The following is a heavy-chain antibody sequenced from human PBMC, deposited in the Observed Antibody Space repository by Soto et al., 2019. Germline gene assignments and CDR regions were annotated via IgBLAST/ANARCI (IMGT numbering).Heavy chain of an antibody. CDR3: AKLRDFVVLPAGILDY. Sequence: EVPLLESGGGLVQPGGSLRLTCAASGFTFSSYGISWIRLSPGKGLEWVSAISGGGDTTYYTPSVKGRFTISRDDFRNTLYLQMNSLRTEDTAIYYCAKLRDFVVLPAGILDYWGPGTLVTVSS. J-gene: IGHJ4*02. CDR1: GFTFSSYG. D-gene: IGHD2-8*01. V-gene: IGHV3-23*01. CDR2: ISGGGDTT.